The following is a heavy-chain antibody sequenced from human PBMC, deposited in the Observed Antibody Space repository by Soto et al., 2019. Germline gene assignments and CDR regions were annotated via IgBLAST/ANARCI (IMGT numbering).Heavy chain of an antibody. J-gene: IGHJ6*02. D-gene: IGHD2-15*01. Sequence: QVQLVQSGAEVRKPGASVKVSCKASGYTFSTSGMSLLRQAPGQGLEWMGWISPYNGDTNDAPKFQDRVTMTSDTSTSTVYMELRRLRSDDTAVYYCARAGAAPYYYYGMDVWGQGTRVTVPS. CDR2: ISPYNGDT. CDR1: GYTFSTSG. CDR3: ARAGAAPYYYYGMDV. V-gene: IGHV1-18*01.